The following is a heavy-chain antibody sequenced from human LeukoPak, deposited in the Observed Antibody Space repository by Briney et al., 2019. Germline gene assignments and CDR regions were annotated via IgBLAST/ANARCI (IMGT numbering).Heavy chain of an antibody. Sequence: GGSLRLSCAASGFTFDDYGMSWVRQAPGKGLEWVSGINWNGGSTGYADSVKGRFTISRDNAKNSLYLQMNSLRAEDTAVYYCAKEAFDYDSSGYYYSDWGQGTLVTVSS. V-gene: IGHV3-20*04. J-gene: IGHJ4*02. CDR3: AKEAFDYDSSGYYYSD. D-gene: IGHD3-22*01. CDR2: INWNGGST. CDR1: GFTFDDYG.